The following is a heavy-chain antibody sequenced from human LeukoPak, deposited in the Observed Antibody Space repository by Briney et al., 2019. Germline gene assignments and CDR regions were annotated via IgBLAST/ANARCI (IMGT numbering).Heavy chain of an antibody. CDR3: ARYRYCSSTSCYPYYYYYMDV. V-gene: IGHV4-59*01. D-gene: IGHD2-2*01. CDR2: IYYSGST. Sequence: SSETLSLTCTVSGGSISSYYWSCIRQPPGKGLEWIGYIYYSGSTNYNPSLKSRVTISVDTSKNQFSLKLSSVTAADTAVYYCARYRYCSSTSCYPYYYYYMDVWGKGTTVTVSS. CDR1: GGSISSYY. J-gene: IGHJ6*03.